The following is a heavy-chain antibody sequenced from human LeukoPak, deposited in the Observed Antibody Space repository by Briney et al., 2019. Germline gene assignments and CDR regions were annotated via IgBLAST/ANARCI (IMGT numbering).Heavy chain of an antibody. J-gene: IGHJ4*02. CDR1: GFTFRTYA. CDR2: ISDSGDGT. CDR3: AKDKAPGSWHTPSDF. D-gene: IGHD6-13*01. V-gene: IGHV3-23*01. Sequence: GGSLRLSCAASGFTFRTYAVSWVRQAPGKGLEWGSGISDSGDGTYYAESVKGRFTISRENSKNTVFLQMNSLRADDTAKYYCAKDKAPGSWHTPSDFWGQGTLVTVSS.